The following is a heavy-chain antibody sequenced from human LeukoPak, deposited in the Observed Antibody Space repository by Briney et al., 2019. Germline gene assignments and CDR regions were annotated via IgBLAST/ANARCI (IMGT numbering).Heavy chain of an antibody. CDR3: ARDARYSYDH. D-gene: IGHD5-18*01. CDR1: GGSISSYY. CDR2: IYSSGST. V-gene: IGHV4-59*01. Sequence: SETLSLTCTVSGGSISSYYWSWIRQPPGKGLEWIGYIYSSGSTNYNPSLKSRVTISVDTSKNQFSLKLRSVTAADTAVYYCARDARYSYDHWGQGTLVTVSS. J-gene: IGHJ4*02.